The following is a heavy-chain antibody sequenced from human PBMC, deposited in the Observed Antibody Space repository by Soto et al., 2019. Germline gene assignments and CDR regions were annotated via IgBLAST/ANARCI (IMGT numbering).Heavy chain of an antibody. CDR3: ANRGSSGWYGWFDP. Sequence: QITLKESGPTLVKPTQTLTLTCIFSGFSLRTSGVGVGWIRQPPGKALEWLGFIYWNDDKRYSPSLKSRLTIPKDTSKNQVVLTMTNMDPVDTATYDGANRGSSGWYGWFDPWGQGTLVTVSS. D-gene: IGHD6-19*01. CDR2: IYWNDDK. V-gene: IGHV2-5*01. CDR1: GFSLRTSGVG. J-gene: IGHJ5*02.